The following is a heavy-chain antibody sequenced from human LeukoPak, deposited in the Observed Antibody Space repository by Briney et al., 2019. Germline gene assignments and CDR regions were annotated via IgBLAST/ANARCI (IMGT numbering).Heavy chain of an antibody. CDR2: ITNSGGNI. CDR1: GLIYINYA. CDR3: ARDWREGDSSGYPDY. Sequence: PGGSLGLPRAFPGLIYINYALPWVPQPPGRGLEWGSSITNSGGNINYADSVKGRFTISRDNSQNTLYLQMNSLRDEDTAVYYCARDWREGDSSGYPDYWGQGTLVTVSS. D-gene: IGHD3-22*01. J-gene: IGHJ4*02. V-gene: IGHV3-23*01.